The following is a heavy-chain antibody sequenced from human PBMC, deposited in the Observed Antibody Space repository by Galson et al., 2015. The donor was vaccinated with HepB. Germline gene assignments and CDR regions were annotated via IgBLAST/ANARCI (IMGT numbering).Heavy chain of an antibody. Sequence: SLRLSCAASGFTFSSYGMHWVRQAPGKGLEWVAFIRYDGSNKYYADSVKGRFTISRDNSKNTLYLQMNSLRAEDTAVYYCAKGGLGYCSSTSCQYVGAYFDYWGQGTLVTVSS. CDR1: GFTFSSYG. V-gene: IGHV3-30*02. CDR3: AKGGLGYCSSTSCQYVGAYFDY. J-gene: IGHJ4*02. D-gene: IGHD2-2*01. CDR2: IRYDGSNK.